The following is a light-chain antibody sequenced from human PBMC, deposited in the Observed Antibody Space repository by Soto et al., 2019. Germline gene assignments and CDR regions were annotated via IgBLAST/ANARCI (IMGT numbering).Light chain of an antibody. CDR2: EGS. CDR3: CSYAGSSTYYV. Sequence: QSALTQPASVSLSPGQSITISCTGTSSDVGSYNLVSWYQQHPGKAPKLMIYEGSKRSSGVSNRFSGSQSDNTASLTISGLQAEDEADYYCCSYAGSSTYYVFGTGTKVTVL. J-gene: IGLJ1*01. V-gene: IGLV2-23*01. CDR1: SSDVGSYNL.